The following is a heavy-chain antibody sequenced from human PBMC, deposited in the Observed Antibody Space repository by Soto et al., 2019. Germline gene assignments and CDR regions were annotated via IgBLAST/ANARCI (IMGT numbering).Heavy chain of an antibody. CDR3: ARDPTYYDFWYYFDY. V-gene: IGHV3-20*04. D-gene: IGHD3-3*01. Sequence: PGGSLRLSCTASGFNFDDYGMAGVRQFPWKGLEWVSGIKWNGGNQDYADSVKGRFTISRDNSKNTLYLQMNSLRAEDTAVYYCARDPTYYDFWYYFDYWGQGTLVTVSS. CDR1: GFNFDDYG. J-gene: IGHJ4*02. CDR2: IKWNGGNQ.